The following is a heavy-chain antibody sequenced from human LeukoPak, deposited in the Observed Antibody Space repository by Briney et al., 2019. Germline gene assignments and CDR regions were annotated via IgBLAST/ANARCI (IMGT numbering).Heavy chain of an antibody. Sequence: GESLKISCKGSGYSFSDYWIGWVRQMPGKGLEWMGIIYPDDSDTKYSPSFRGQATISVDKSITTAYLQWTSLKASDTAIYYCARQSGYDQASWGQGTLVIVSS. V-gene: IGHV5-51*01. CDR2: IYPDDSDT. J-gene: IGHJ5*02. CDR3: ARQSGYDQAS. CDR1: GYSFSDYW. D-gene: IGHD5-12*01.